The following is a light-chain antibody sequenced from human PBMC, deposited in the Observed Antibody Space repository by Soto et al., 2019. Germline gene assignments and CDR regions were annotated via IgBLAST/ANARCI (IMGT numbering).Light chain of an antibody. CDR2: DVS. CDR1: SSDIGRYKF. Sequence: QSALTQPASVSGSPGQSITISCTGTSSDIGRYKFVSWFQQHPGKAPKLMIYDVSKRPSGVPDRFSGSRSGNTASLTISGLQAEDEADYYCFSYTGTYTVVFGGGTKLTVL. V-gene: IGLV2-11*01. CDR3: FSYTGTYTVV. J-gene: IGLJ3*02.